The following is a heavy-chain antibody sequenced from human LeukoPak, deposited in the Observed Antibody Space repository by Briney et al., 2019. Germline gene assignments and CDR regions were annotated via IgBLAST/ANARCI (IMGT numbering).Heavy chain of an antibody. Sequence: PSETLSLTCAVYGGSFSGYYWSWIRQPPGKGLEWIGEINHSGSTNYNPSLKSRVTISVDTSKNQFSLKLSSVTAADTAVYYCARHGAGGRVAFDIWGQGTTVTVSS. J-gene: IGHJ3*02. CDR3: ARHGAGGRVAFDI. D-gene: IGHD3-16*01. CDR1: GGSFSGYY. V-gene: IGHV4-34*01. CDR2: INHSGST.